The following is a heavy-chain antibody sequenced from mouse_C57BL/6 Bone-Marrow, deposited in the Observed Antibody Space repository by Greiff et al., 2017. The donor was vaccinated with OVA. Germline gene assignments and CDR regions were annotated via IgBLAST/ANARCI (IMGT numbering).Heavy chain of an antibody. J-gene: IGHJ4*01. Sequence: DVKLQESGGGLVQPGGSLKLSCAASGFTFSDYGMAWVRQAPRKGPEWVAFISNLAYSIYYADTVTGRFTISRENAKNTLYLEMSSMRSEDTAMYYGAREGNYLRLDYAMDYGGQGTSGTVSS. CDR3: AREGNYLRLDYAMDY. CDR2: ISNLAYSI. CDR1: GFTFSDYG. V-gene: IGHV5-15*01. D-gene: IGHD5-5*01.